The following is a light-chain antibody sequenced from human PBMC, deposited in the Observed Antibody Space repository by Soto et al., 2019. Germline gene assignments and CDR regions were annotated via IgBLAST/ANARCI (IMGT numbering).Light chain of an antibody. CDR1: QSVSSNY. V-gene: IGKV3-20*01. J-gene: IGKJ2*01. Sequence: EIVLTQSPGTLSLSPGERATLSCRASQSVSSNYLAWYQQKPGQAPRLLIYAASSRATDIPDRFSGSGSGTDFTLTISRLEPGDFATYFCQKYDSAPYTFGQGTKLEIK. CDR2: AAS. CDR3: QKYDSAPYT.